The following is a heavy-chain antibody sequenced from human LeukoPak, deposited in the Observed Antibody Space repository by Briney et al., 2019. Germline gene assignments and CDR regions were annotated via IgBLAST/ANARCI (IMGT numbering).Heavy chain of an antibody. Sequence: GGSLRLSCAASGFTFSSYEMNWVRQAPGKGLEWVSYISSSGSTIYYADSVKGRFTISRDNAKNSLYLQMNSPTAEDTAVYYCAGLPRDYVWGSYLYWGQGTLVTVSS. J-gene: IGHJ4*02. CDR3: AGLPRDYVWGSYLY. CDR1: GFTFSSYE. D-gene: IGHD3-16*02. V-gene: IGHV3-48*03. CDR2: ISSSGSTI.